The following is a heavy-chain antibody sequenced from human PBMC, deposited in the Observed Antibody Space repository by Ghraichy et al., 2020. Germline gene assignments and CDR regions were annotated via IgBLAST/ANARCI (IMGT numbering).Heavy chain of an antibody. V-gene: IGHV4-31*03. CDR2: IFNSGST. D-gene: IGHD5-12*01. J-gene: IGHJ4*02. CDR3: AREALSGYDRYPLDY. CDR1: GDSISSGGYY. Sequence: SETLSLTCTVSGDSISSGGYYWHWIRQHPERGLEWIGYIFNSGSTSYNPSLKSRVSISVDTSKNQFSLRLTSVTAADTAVYYCAREALSGYDRYPLDYWGQGTLVTVSS.